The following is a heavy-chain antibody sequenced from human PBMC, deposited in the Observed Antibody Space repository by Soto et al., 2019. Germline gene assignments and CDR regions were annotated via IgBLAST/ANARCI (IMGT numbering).Heavy chain of an antibody. CDR3: VGVRMTAVTTAFDFGMDV. V-gene: IGHV4-31*03. D-gene: IGHD4-17*01. J-gene: IGHJ6*02. CDR1: GGSISSGGYY. Sequence: QVQLQESGPGLVKPSQTLSLTCTVSGGSISSGGYYWSWIRQHPGKGLEWIGYIYYSGSTYYNPSLKRRVTVTVDTSKNQVFLKVSSLTPADTAVDNWVGVRMTAVTTAFDFGMDVWGQGTTVTVSS. CDR2: IYYSGST.